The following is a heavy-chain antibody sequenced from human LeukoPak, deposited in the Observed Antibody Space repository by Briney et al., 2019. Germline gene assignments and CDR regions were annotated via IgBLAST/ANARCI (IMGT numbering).Heavy chain of an antibody. J-gene: IGHJ4*02. CDR3: ARGPNFHSSREIDY. CDR2: INHSGST. Sequence: SETLSLTCAVYGGSFSGYYWSWIRQPPGKGLEWIGEINHSGSTNYNPSLKSRVTISVDTSKNQFSLKLSSVTAADTAVYYCARGPNFHSSREIDYWGQGTLVTVSS. CDR1: GGSFSGYY. D-gene: IGHD6-13*01. V-gene: IGHV4-34*01.